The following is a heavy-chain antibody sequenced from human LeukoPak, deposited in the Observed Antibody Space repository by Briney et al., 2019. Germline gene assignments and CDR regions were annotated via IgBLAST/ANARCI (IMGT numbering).Heavy chain of an antibody. Sequence: SETLSLTCAVYGGSFSGYYWSWIRQPPGKGLEWMGEINHSGSTNYNPSLKSRVTISADTSKNQFSLKLSSVATADMAVYYCARRRGWYWRGGAFDIWGQGTMVTVSS. D-gene: IGHD6-19*01. J-gene: IGHJ3*02. CDR3: ARRRGWYWRGGAFDI. CDR2: INHSGST. CDR1: GGSFSGYY. V-gene: IGHV4-34*01.